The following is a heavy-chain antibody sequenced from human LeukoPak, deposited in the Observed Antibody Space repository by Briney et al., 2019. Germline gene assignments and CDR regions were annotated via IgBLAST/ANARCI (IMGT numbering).Heavy chain of an antibody. D-gene: IGHD4-17*01. V-gene: IGHV3-30*18. J-gene: IGHJ4*02. CDR1: GFTFSSYG. Sequence: GGSLRLSCAASGFTFSSYGMHWVRQAPGKGLEWVAAISYDGSNKYYADFVKGRFTISRDNSKNTLYLQINSLRTEDTAVYYCAKNYNDYGQGGESFDYWGQGTLVTVSS. CDR2: ISYDGSNK. CDR3: AKNYNDYGQGGESFDY.